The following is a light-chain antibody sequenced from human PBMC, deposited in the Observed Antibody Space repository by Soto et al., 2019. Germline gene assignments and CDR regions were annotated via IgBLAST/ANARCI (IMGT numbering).Light chain of an antibody. CDR2: SND. CDR3: AAWDDLLNCPV. CDR1: NSNIGSNT. J-gene: IGLJ2*01. Sequence: QSVLTQPPSASGTPGQRVAISCSGSNSNIGSNTVNWYQQLPGTAPTALIYSNDQRPSGVPALFSASTSGSSASLAINGLAAEDEADYHRAAWDDLLNCPVFGGGTKLTVL. V-gene: IGLV1-44*01.